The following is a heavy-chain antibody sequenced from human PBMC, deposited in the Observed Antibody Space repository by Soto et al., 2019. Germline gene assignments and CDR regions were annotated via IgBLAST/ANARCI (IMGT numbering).Heavy chain of an antibody. D-gene: IGHD1-26*01. CDR3: AGNSEGAFDI. Sequence: WGSLRLSCAASGFTFSDYDISWIRQAPGKGLEWVSYISSSSSYTNYADSVKGRFTISRDNAKNSLYLQMNSLRAEDTAVYYCAGNSEGAFDIWGQGTMVTVSS. CDR1: GFTFSDYD. V-gene: IGHV3-11*06. J-gene: IGHJ3*02. CDR2: ISSSSSYT.